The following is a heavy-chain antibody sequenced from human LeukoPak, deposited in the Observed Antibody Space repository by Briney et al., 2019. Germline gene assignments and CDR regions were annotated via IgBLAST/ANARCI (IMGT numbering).Heavy chain of an antibody. CDR3: XRGRYCSAXICSGGDAFDI. CDR2: IYTRGST. Sequence: SETLSLTCTVSGGSINNYYWSWIRQPAGKGLEWIGRIYTRGSTNYNPSLKSRVTMSVDTSKNQFSLKLSSVTAADTAVYYCXRGRYCSAXICSGGDAFDIWGQGTMVSVSS. D-gene: IGHD2-15*01. J-gene: IGHJ3*02. CDR1: GGSINNYY. V-gene: IGHV4-4*07.